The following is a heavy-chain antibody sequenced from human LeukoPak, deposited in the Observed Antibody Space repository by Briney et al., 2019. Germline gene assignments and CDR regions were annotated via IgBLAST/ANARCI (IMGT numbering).Heavy chain of an antibody. CDR3: AGASYDSSGVH. D-gene: IGHD3-22*01. Sequence: SETLSLTCTVSSGSISSYYWSWIRQPPGKGLEWIGYIYYSGSTNYNPSLKSRVTISVDTSKNQFSLKLSSVTAADTAVYYCAGASYDSSGVHWGQGTLVTVSS. CDR2: IYYSGST. CDR1: SGSISSYY. V-gene: IGHV4-59*01. J-gene: IGHJ4*02.